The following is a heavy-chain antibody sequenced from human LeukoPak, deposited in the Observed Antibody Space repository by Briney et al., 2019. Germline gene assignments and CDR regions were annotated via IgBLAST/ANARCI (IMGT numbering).Heavy chain of an antibody. D-gene: IGHD6-19*01. CDR1: GGSISSSSYY. CDR2: IYYSGST. CDR3: ASWYSSGWYDFDY. J-gene: IGHJ4*02. Sequence: SETLSLTCTVSGGSISSSSYYWGWIRQPPGKGLEWIGSIYYSGSTYYNPSLKSRVTISVDTSKNQFSLKLSSVTAADTAVYYCASWYSSGWYDFDYWGQGTLVTVSS. V-gene: IGHV4-39*01.